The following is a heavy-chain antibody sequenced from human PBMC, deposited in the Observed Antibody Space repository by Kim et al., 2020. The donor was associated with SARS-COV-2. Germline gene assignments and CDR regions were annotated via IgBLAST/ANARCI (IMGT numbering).Heavy chain of an antibody. Sequence: SQTLSLTCAISGDSVSSNSAAWNWIRQSPSRGLEWLGRTYYRSKWYNDYAVSVKSRITINPDTSKNQFSLQLNSVTPEDTAVYYCARVNGRYCSGGSCYLEWRDYYYGMDVWGQGTTVTVSS. J-gene: IGHJ6*02. D-gene: IGHD2-15*01. V-gene: IGHV6-1*01. CDR2: TYYRSKWYN. CDR1: GDSVSSNSAA. CDR3: ARVNGRYCSGGSCYLEWRDYYYGMDV.